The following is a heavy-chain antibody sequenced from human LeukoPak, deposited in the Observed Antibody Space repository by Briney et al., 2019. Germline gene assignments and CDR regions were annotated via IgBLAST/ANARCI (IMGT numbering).Heavy chain of an antibody. CDR3: TRRGDYRPYYFDS. D-gene: IGHD3-10*01. J-gene: IGHJ4*02. CDR2: IHPSGST. V-gene: IGHV4-34*01. CDR1: DGSFTDYY. Sequence: PSETLSLTCAVYDGSFTDYYCTWIRQPPGKGLEWIGEIHPSGSTNYNPSLKSRATMLVDKSKKQFSLKVTSVTAADTAVYFCTRRGDYRPYYFDSWGQGALVSVST.